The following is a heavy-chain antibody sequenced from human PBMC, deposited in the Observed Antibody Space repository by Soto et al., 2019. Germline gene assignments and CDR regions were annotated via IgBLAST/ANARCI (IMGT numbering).Heavy chain of an antibody. CDR1: GFTFSSYW. D-gene: IGHD3-3*01. CDR3: ARAFYDFWSGYLWFDP. V-gene: IGHV3-74*01. CDR2: INGDGSST. J-gene: IGHJ5*02. Sequence: LRLSCAASGFTFSSYWMHWVRQAPGKGLVWVSRINGDGSSTSYADSVKGRFTISRDNAKNTLYLQMNSLRAEDTAVYYCARAFYDFWSGYLWFDPWGQGTLVTVSS.